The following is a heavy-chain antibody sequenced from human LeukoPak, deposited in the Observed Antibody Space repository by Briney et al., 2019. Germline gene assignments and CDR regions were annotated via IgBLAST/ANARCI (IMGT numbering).Heavy chain of an antibody. CDR1: GFSFSSYY. CDR2: IYYTGST. Sequence: SETLSLTCTASGFSFSSYYWSWIRQPPGKGLEWVGYIYYTGSTNYNPSLKSRVTISVDTSKSQFSLKLSSVTAADAAVYYCARVSGDWGTYDYYYYGMDVWGQGTTVTVSS. CDR3: ARVSGDWGTYDYYYYGMDV. D-gene: IGHD2-21*02. V-gene: IGHV4-59*01. J-gene: IGHJ6*02.